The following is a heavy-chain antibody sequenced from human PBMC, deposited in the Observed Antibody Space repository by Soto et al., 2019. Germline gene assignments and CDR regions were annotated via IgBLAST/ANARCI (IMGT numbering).Heavy chain of an antibody. CDR1: GGSFSGYY. D-gene: IGHD3-10*01. CDR2: IYHSGST. J-gene: IGHJ4*02. CDR3: ARGGIAYGSGSYTIYYYFDY. V-gene: IGHV4-34*01. Sequence: PSETLSLTCAVYGGSFSGYYWSWIRQPPGKGLEWIGDIYHSGSTNYNPPLKSRVTISVDTSKNQFSLKLSSVTAADTAVYYCARGGIAYGSGSYTIYYYFDYWGQGTLVTVSS.